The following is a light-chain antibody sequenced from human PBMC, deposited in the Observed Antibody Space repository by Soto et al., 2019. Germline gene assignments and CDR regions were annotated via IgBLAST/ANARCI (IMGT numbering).Light chain of an antibody. Sequence: QSALTQPASVSVCPGQSITGWCTGVTSDVGGCNCGSWYQQRPGKAPKLMLYAVTNRPSGVSYRFSVSKSGNSASLTIPGLQTEDVGDYYCSSCTSIPTSNSVFRTRTKVTV. J-gene: IGLJ1*01. V-gene: IGLV2-14*01. CDR2: AVT. CDR1: TSDVGGCNC. CDR3: SSCTSIPTSNSV.